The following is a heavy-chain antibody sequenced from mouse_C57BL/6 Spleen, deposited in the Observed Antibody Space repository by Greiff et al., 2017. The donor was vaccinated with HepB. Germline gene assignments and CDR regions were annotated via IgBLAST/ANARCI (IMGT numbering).Heavy chain of an antibody. CDR2: INPGSGGT. V-gene: IGHV1-54*01. CDR3: ARDGRSSFDY. D-gene: IGHD1-1*01. J-gene: IGHJ2*01. CDR1: GYAFTNYL. Sequence: QVQLQQSGAELVRPGTSVKVSCKASGYAFTNYLIEWVKQRPGQGLEWIGVINPGSGGTNYNEKFKGKATLTADKSSSTAYMQLSSLTSEDSAVYFCARDGRSSFDYWGQGTTLTVSS.